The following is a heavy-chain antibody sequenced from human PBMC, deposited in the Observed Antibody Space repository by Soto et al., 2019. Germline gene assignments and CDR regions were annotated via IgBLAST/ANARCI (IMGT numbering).Heavy chain of an antibody. Sequence: TSETLSLTCTVSGGSISSYYWSWIRQPPGKGLEWIGYIYYSGSTYYNPSLKSRVTISVDRSKNQFSLKLSSVTAADTAVYYCAAGGGLPRYYWGQGTLVTVPQ. V-gene: IGHV4-59*12. J-gene: IGHJ4*02. CDR1: GGSISSYY. CDR2: IYYSGST. D-gene: IGHD5-12*01. CDR3: AAGGGLPRYY.